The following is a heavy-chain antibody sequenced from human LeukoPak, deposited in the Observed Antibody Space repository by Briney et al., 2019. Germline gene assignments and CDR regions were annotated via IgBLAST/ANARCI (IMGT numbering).Heavy chain of an antibody. D-gene: IGHD2-2*01. V-gene: IGHV3-30*02. Sequence: GGSLRLSCAASGFTFSSYGMHWVRQPPGKGLEWVAFIRYDGSNKYYADSVKGRFTISRDNSKNTLYLQMNSLRAEDTAVYYCASLSIDIVVVPAAHVFDYWGQGTLVTVSS. CDR3: ASLSIDIVVVPAAHVFDY. CDR1: GFTFSSYG. CDR2: IRYDGSNK. J-gene: IGHJ4*02.